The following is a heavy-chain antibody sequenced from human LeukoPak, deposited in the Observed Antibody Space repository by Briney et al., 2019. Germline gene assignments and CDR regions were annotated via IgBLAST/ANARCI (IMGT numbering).Heavy chain of an antibody. V-gene: IGHV3-30*04. CDR1: GFTFSSYA. CDR2: ISYDGSNK. CDR3: AKQLGYCSDGSCYFPY. D-gene: IGHD2-15*01. Sequence: PGGSLRLSCAASGFTFSSYAMHWVRQAPGKGLEWVAVISYDGSNKYYADSVQGRFTISRDNSKSTLCLQMNSLRAEDTAVYYCAKQLGYCSDGSCYFPYWSQGTLVTISS. J-gene: IGHJ4*02.